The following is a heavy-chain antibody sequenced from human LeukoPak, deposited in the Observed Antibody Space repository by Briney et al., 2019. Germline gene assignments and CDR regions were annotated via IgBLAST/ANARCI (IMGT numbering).Heavy chain of an antibody. CDR2: INHSGST. CDR1: GGSFSGYY. Sequence: SETLSLTCAVYGGSFSGYYWGWIRQPPGKGLEWIGEINHSGSTNYNPSLKSRVTISVDTSKNQFSLKLSSVTAADTAVYYCATDSGSYSGEVRYWGQGTLVTVSS. J-gene: IGHJ4*02. V-gene: IGHV4-34*01. CDR3: ATDSGSYSGEVRY. D-gene: IGHD1-26*01.